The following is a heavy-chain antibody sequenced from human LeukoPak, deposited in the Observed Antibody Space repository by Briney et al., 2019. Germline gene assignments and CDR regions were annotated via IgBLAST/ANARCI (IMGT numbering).Heavy chain of an antibody. V-gene: IGHV4-30-4*08. Sequence: PSETLSLTCTVSGGSISSGDYYWTWIRQPPGKGLEWIGYIYNSVNTSYSPSLKSRVTISVDTSKNQVSLKLRSVTAADTAVYYCARGDSGWYLGLGFDYWGQGTLVTVSS. CDR1: GGSISSGDYY. J-gene: IGHJ4*02. CDR2: IYNSVNT. D-gene: IGHD6-19*01. CDR3: ARGDSGWYLGLGFDY.